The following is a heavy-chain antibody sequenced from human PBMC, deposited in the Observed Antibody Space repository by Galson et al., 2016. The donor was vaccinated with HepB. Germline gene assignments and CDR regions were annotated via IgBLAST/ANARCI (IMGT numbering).Heavy chain of an antibody. V-gene: IGHV4-31*03. Sequence: LSLTCTVSGGSISSGGYYWSWIRQHPGKGLEWTGYIYYSGSTYYNPSLKSRLSISVDTSKNQFSLKLNSVTAADTAVYYCARGGDFWSGYRVDYWGQGTLVTVSS. D-gene: IGHD3-3*01. J-gene: IGHJ4*02. CDR1: GGSISSGGYY. CDR3: ARGGDFWSGYRVDY. CDR2: IYYSGST.